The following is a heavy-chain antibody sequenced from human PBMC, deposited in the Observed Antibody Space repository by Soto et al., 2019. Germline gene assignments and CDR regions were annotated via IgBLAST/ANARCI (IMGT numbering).Heavy chain of an antibody. J-gene: IGHJ4*02. CDR3: ARSTCGYSRGWYNDY. D-gene: IGHD6-19*01. CDR1: GFSSSDHY. Sequence: EVQLVESGGGLVQPGGSLRLSCAASGFSSSDHYMDWVRQAPGKGLEWVGRTRNKGNSYTTEYAASVKGRFTISRDESKNSLYLQMNSLKTEDTGVYYCARSTCGYSRGWYNDYWGQGTLVTVSS. V-gene: IGHV3-72*01. CDR2: TRNKGNSYTT.